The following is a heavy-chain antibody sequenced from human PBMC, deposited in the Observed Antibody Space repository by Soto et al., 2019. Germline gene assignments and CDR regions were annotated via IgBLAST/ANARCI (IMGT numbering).Heavy chain of an antibody. J-gene: IGHJ4*02. CDR3: GRVPAY. Sequence: QLQLQESGSGLVKPSQTLSLTCAVSGGSISSGGYSCSWLRQPPWKGLDWIGYIYHSGSTYYNPSLKSRVTISVDRSKNQFSLKLSSVTAADTAVYYFGRVPAYGGQGTRVTVSS. CDR1: GGSISSGGYS. V-gene: IGHV4-30-2*01. CDR2: IYHSGST.